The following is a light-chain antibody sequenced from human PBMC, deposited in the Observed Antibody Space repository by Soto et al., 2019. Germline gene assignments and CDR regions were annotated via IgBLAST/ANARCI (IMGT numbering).Light chain of an antibody. CDR3: QQSYSTPLT. J-gene: IGKJ4*01. Sequence: GDRVTITCRASQGIRNDLGWYQQKPGKAPKLLIYAASSLQSGVPSRFSGSGSGTDFTLTISSLQPEDFATYYCQQSYSTPLTFGGGTKVDIK. CDR2: AAS. V-gene: IGKV1-39*01. CDR1: QGIRND.